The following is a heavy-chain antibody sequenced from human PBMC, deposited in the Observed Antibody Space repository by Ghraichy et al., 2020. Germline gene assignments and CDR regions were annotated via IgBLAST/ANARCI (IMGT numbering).Heavy chain of an antibody. Sequence: SETLSLTCTVSGGSINSGGFYWTWIRQHPGKGLEGIGYMNYTGSTFSNPSLKGRVSISIDTTKNQFSLKLSSVTATDTAVYYCASEGAYYYGSRGVDSWGQGTLVTVSS. V-gene: IGHV4-31*03. J-gene: IGHJ4*02. CDR1: GGSINSGGFY. CDR3: ASEGAYYYGSRGVDS. D-gene: IGHD3-22*01. CDR2: MNYTGST.